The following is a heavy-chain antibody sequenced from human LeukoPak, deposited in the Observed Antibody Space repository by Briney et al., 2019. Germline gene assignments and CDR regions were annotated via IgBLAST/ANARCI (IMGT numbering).Heavy chain of an antibody. CDR2: IFYNGNT. CDR3: ARAMVLEGWFDP. Sequence: PSETLSLTCTVSRGSISGTGFYWAWIRQPPGKGLEWIGSIFYNGNTYHNPSLKSRVTMSVDTSKEQFSLKLSSVTAADTAVYYRARAMVLEGWFDPWGQGILVIVSS. CDR1: RGSISGTGFY. D-gene: IGHD3-10*01. V-gene: IGHV4-39*01. J-gene: IGHJ5*02.